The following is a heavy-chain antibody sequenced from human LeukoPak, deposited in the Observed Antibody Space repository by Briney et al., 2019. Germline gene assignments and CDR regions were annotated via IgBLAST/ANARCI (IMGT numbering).Heavy chain of an antibody. CDR3: AKYFPTATLDY. V-gene: IGHV3-23*01. J-gene: IGHJ4*02. D-gene: IGHD3-9*01. CDR2: ISGSGGYT. CDR1: GFTFSSYA. Sequence: GALRLSCAASGFTFSSYAMSWVRQAPGKGLEWVSAISGSGGYTYYADSVKGRFTISRDNSKNTLYLQMNSLRVEDMAVYYCAKYFPTATLDYWGQGTLVTVSS.